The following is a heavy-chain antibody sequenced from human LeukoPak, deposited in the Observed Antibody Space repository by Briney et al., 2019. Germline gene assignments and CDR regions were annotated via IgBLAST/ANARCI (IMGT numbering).Heavy chain of an antibody. CDR2: IIPIFGTA. Sequence: ASVKVSCKASGGTFSSYAISWVRQAPGQGLEWMGGIIPIFGTANYAQKFQGRVTITADESTSTAYMELRSLRSDDTAVYYCARDRGAGGSSSWYFYYYGMDVWGQGTTVTVSS. D-gene: IGHD6-13*01. CDR1: GGTFSSYA. CDR3: ARDRGAGGSSSWYFYYYGMDV. V-gene: IGHV1-69*01. J-gene: IGHJ6*02.